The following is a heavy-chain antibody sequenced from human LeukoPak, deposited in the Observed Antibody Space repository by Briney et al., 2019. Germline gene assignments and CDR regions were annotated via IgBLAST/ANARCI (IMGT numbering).Heavy chain of an antibody. D-gene: IGHD6-13*01. CDR1: GGSISSYY. CDR3: AKDHDSSSWFNSPYYYYMDV. Sequence: SETLSLTCTVSGGSISSYYWSWIRQPPGKGLEWIGYIYYSGSTNYNPSLKSRVTISVDTSKNQFSLKLSSVTAADTAVYYCAKDHDSSSWFNSPYYYYMDVWGKGTTVTVSS. V-gene: IGHV4-59*01. J-gene: IGHJ6*03. CDR2: IYYSGST.